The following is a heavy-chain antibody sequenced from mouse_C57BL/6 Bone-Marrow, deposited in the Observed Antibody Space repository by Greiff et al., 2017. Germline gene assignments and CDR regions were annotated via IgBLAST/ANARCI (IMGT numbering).Heavy chain of an antibody. J-gene: IGHJ1*03. D-gene: IGHD2-5*01. V-gene: IGHV2-2*01. CDR3: ARNWHSNYPHWYFDV. CDR2: IWSGGST. Sequence: VQGVESGPGLVQPSQSLSITCTVSGFSLTSYGVHWVRQSPGKGLEWLGVIWSGGSTDYNAAFISRLSISKDNSKSQVFFKMNSLQADDTAIYYCARNWHSNYPHWYFDVWGTGTTVTVSS. CDR1: GFSLTSYG.